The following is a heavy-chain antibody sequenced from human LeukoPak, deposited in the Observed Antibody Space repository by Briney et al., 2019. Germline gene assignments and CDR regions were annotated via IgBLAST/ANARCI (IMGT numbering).Heavy chain of an antibody. CDR3: ARQYSNNWYDDRGWFDP. Sequence: SETLSLTCAVYGGSFSGYYWSWIRQPPGKGLEWIGEINHSGSTNYNPSLKSRVTLSVDTPKKQFSLKLSSVTAADTAVYYCARQYSNNWYDDRGWFDPWGQGTLVTVSS. J-gene: IGHJ5*02. CDR1: GGSFSGYY. D-gene: IGHD6-13*01. CDR2: INHSGST. V-gene: IGHV4-34*01.